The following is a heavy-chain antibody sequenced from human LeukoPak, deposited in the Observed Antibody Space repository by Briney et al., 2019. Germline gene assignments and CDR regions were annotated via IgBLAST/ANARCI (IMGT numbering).Heavy chain of an antibody. CDR1: GGSISSSSYY. V-gene: IGHV4-39*01. CDR2: IYYSGST. Sequence: SETLSLTCNVSGGSISSSSYYWGWIRQPPGKGLEWLGSIYYSGSTYYNPSLKSRVTISVDTSKNQFSLKLSSVTAADTAVYYCASHTHDYSNSLDYRGQGTLVTVSS. CDR3: ASHTHDYSNSLDY. J-gene: IGHJ4*02. D-gene: IGHD4-11*01.